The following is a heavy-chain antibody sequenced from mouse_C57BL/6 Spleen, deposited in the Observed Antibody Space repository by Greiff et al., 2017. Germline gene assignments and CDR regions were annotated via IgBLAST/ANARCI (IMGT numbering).Heavy chain of an antibody. CDR1: GYTFTSYW. CDR3: ARDQALYYAMYY. CDR2: IDPNSGGT. Sequence: VQLQQPGAELVKPGASVKLSCKASGYTFTSYWMHWVKQRPGRGLEWIGRIDPNSGGTKYNEKFKSKATLTVDKPSSTAYMQRSSLTSEDSAVYYVARDQALYYAMYYCGQGTSVTASS. V-gene: IGHV1-72*01. J-gene: IGHJ4*01. D-gene: IGHD3-2*02.